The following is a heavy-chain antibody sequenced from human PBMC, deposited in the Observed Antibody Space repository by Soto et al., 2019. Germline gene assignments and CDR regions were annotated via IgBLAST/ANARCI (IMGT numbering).Heavy chain of an antibody. CDR1: GGTFSSYA. Sequence: SVKVSCKASGGTFSSYAISWVRQAPGQGLEWMGGIIPIFGTANYAQKFQGRVTITADESTSTAYMELSSLRSEDTAVYYCARDRSGWYYFDYWGQGTLVTVSS. CDR2: IIPIFGTA. J-gene: IGHJ4*02. CDR3: ARDRSGWYYFDY. D-gene: IGHD6-19*01. V-gene: IGHV1-69*13.